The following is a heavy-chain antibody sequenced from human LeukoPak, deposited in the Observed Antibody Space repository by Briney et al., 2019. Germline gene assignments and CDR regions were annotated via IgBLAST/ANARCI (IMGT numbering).Heavy chain of an antibody. CDR2: ISRSASNI. CDR1: GFSFSSYN. J-gene: IGHJ4*02. D-gene: IGHD3-16*01. Sequence: GVLRLSCVASGFSFSSYNMNWVRQAPGKGLEWVSSISRSASNIYYADSVKGRFTISRDNAKNSFYLQMNSLRAEDTAVFYCARDPEGFGATYFDYWGQGTLVTVSS. CDR3: ARDPEGFGATYFDY. V-gene: IGHV3-21*01.